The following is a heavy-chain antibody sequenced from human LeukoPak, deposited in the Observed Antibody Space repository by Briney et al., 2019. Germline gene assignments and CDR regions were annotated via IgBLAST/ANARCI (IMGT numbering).Heavy chain of an antibody. J-gene: IGHJ5*02. CDR1: GFTFSNYW. V-gene: IGHV3-7*01. CDR3: ARDGKQLVHHSWFGP. CDR2: IKEDGSEK. D-gene: IGHD6-13*01. Sequence: QTGGSLRLSCAASGFTFSNYWMSWVRQAPGKGLEWVATIKEDGSEKYSVESVKGRFTISRDNAKNSLYLQMNSLRVEDTAVHYCARDGKQLVHHSWFGPWGQGTLVTVSS.